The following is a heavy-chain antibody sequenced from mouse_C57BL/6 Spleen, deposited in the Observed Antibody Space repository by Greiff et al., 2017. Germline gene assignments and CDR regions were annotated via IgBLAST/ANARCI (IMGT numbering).Heavy chain of an antibody. CDR2: IRSKSNNYAT. J-gene: IGHJ3*01. CDR3: VRSHDYDEAPAY. CDR1: GFSFNTYA. V-gene: IGHV10-1*01. D-gene: IGHD2-4*01. Sequence: DVMLVESGGGLVQPKGSLKLSCAASGFSFNTYAMNWVRQAPGKGLEWVARIRSKSNNYATYYTDSVKDRFTISRDDSESMLYLQMNNLKTEDTAMYYGVRSHDYDEAPAYWGQGTLVTVSA.